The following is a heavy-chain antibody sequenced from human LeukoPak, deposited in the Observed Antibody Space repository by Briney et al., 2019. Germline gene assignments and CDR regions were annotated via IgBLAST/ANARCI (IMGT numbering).Heavy chain of an antibody. CDR1: GYSFPSYW. D-gene: IGHD3-22*01. Sequence: GESLQITCKVSGYSFPSYWITWVRQVPGKGLEWMGRIAPSDSYTNYNPSFEGHVTMSVEKSITTVYLQWSSLKASDTAMYYCVRQPPGVYDTTQNWFDPWGQGTLVTVST. J-gene: IGHJ5*02. CDR3: VRQPPGVYDTTQNWFDP. V-gene: IGHV5-10-1*01. CDR2: IAPSDSYT.